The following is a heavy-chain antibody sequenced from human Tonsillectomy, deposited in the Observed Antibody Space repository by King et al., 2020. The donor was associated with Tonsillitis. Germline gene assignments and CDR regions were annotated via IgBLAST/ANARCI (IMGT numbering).Heavy chain of an antibody. J-gene: IGHJ4*02. D-gene: IGHD2-8*01. CDR1: GFTFSSYA. CDR2: ISGSGGST. Sequence: VQLVESGGGLVQPGGSLRLSCAASGFTFSSYAMSWVRQAPGKGLEWVSAISGSGGSTYYADSVKGRCTISRDNSKTTLYLQMNSLRAEDTAVYYCAKDGSVLMVYEADYWGQGTLVTVSS. CDR3: AKDGSVLMVYEADY. V-gene: IGHV3-23*04.